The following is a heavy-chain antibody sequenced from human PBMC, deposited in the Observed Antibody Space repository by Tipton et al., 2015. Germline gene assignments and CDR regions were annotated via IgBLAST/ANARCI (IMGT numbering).Heavy chain of an antibody. D-gene: IGHD5-24*01. V-gene: IGHV4-61*01. CDR3: ARDLEHGMDV. J-gene: IGHJ6*02. CDR2: ISYTDGA. Sequence: GLVKPSENLSLTCTVSGGSVTSGSYYWSWIRQPPGKGLEWIGYISYTDGAHYNPALKSRVTISVDTSKNQFSLTLNSVAAADTAVHYCARDLEHGMDVWGHGTTVTVSS. CDR1: GGSVTSGSYY.